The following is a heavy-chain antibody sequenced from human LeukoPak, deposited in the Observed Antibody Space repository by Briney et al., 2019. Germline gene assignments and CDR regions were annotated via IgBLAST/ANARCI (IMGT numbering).Heavy chain of an antibody. CDR3: ARGGCSGGSCYGGFWFDP. Sequence: ASVKVSCKASGYTSTGYYMHWVRQAPGQGLEWMGWINPNSGGTNYAQKFQGWVTMTRDTSISTAYMELSRLRSDDKAVYYCARGGCSGGSCYGGFWFDPWGQGTLVTVSS. D-gene: IGHD2-15*01. CDR1: GYTSTGYY. J-gene: IGHJ5*02. V-gene: IGHV1-2*04. CDR2: INPNSGGT.